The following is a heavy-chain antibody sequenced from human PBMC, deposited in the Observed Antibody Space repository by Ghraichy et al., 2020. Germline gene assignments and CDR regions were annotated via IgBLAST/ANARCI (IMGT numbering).Heavy chain of an antibody. CDR2: IYTSGST. Sequence: SETLSLTCTVSGGSISSYYWSWIRQPAGKGLEWIGRIYTSGSTNYNPSLKSRVTMSVDTSKNQFSLKLSSVTAADTAVYYCVREGDYGSGSYYLFDYWGQGTLVTVSS. J-gene: IGHJ4*02. V-gene: IGHV4-4*07. D-gene: IGHD3-10*01. CDR3: VREGDYGSGSYYLFDY. CDR1: GGSISSYY.